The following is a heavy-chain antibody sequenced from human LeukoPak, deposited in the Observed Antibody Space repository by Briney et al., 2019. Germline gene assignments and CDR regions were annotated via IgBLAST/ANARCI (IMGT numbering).Heavy chain of an antibody. V-gene: IGHV3-23*01. Sequence: PGGSLRLSCAASGFTFSSYAMSWVRQAPGKGLEWVSAISGSGGSTYYADSVKGRFAISRDNSKNTLYLQMNSLRAEDTAVYYCAKDLSLALPPRYYDYWGQGTLVTVSS. CDR2: ISGSGGST. J-gene: IGHJ4*02. CDR3: AKDLSLALPPRYYDY. D-gene: IGHD1-26*01. CDR1: GFTFSSYA.